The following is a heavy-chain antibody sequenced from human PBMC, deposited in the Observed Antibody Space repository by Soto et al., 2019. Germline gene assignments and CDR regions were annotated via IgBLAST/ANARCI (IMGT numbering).Heavy chain of an antibody. J-gene: IGHJ4*02. CDR3: ARSYYYDGTAYYYDY. CDR2: INSDSSTI. V-gene: IGHV3-48*02. Sequence: EVRLVESGGGLAQPGGSLRLSCAGSGFMFSVYTMNWVRQAPGKGLEWVSSINSDSSTIYHADSVKGRFTISRDNAKNSLDLQMNSPRDEDTAVYYCARSYYYDGTAYYYDYWGQGALVTVSS. D-gene: IGHD3-22*01. CDR1: GFMFSVYT.